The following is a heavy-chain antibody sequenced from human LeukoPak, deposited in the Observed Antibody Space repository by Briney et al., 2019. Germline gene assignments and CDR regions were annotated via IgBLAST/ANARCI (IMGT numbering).Heavy chain of an antibody. J-gene: IGHJ5*02. CDR3: ARADRLHGGPYLIGP. D-gene: IGHD2-21*01. V-gene: IGHV1-2*02. CDR2: INPNSGGT. Sequence: ASVKVSCKTSGYSFTDYYMHWVRQAPGQGLGWMGWINPNSGGTSSAQKFQGRVTMTRDTSITTVYMEVSWLTSDDTAIYYCARADRLHGGPYLIGPWGQGTLVTVSS. CDR1: GYSFTDYY.